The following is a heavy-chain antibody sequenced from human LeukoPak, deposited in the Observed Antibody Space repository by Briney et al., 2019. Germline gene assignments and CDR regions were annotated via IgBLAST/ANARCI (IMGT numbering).Heavy chain of an antibody. J-gene: IGHJ5*02. Sequence: SETLSLTCAVYGGSFSGYYWSWIRQPPGKGLEWIGEINHSGSTNYNPSLKSRVTISVDTSKNQFSLKLSSVTAADTAVYYCARGRITIFGVVIYENFDPWGQGTLVTVSS. CDR1: GGSFSGYY. CDR2: INHSGST. D-gene: IGHD3-3*01. CDR3: ARGRITIFGVVIYENFDP. V-gene: IGHV4-34*01.